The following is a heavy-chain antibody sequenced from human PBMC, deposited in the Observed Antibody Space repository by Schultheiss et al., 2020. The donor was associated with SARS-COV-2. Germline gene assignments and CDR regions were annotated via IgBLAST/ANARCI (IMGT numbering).Heavy chain of an antibody. J-gene: IGHJ5*02. CDR1: GGSISSSSYY. Sequence: SETLSLTCTVSGGSISSSSYYWGWIRQPPGKGLEWIGSIYYSGSTYYNPSLKSRVTISVDTSKNQFSLKLSSVTAADTAVYYCARRRDSSGYYYENWFDPWGQGTLVTVSS. CDR3: ARRRDSSGYYYENWFDP. V-gene: IGHV4-39*01. D-gene: IGHD3-22*01. CDR2: IYYSGST.